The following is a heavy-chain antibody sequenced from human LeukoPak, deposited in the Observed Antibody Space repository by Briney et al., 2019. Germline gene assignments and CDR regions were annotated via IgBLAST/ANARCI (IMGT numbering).Heavy chain of an antibody. D-gene: IGHD6-13*01. CDR2: ISSSGSTI. CDR1: GFTFSDYY. CDR3: AQGKYSSSWYGDY. J-gene: IGHJ4*02. V-gene: IGHV3-11*01. Sequence: GGSLRLSCAASGFTFSDYYMSWIRQAPGKGLEWVSYISSSGSTIYYADSVKGRFTISRDNSKNTLYPQMNSLRAEDTAVYYCAQGKYSSSWYGDYWGQGTLVTVSS.